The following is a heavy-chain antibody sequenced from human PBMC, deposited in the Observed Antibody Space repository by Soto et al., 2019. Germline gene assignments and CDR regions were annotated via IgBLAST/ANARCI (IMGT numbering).Heavy chain of an antibody. CDR1: GYTLTELS. V-gene: IGHV1-24*01. CDR3: ATEGKVYYDSSGYYYAPFDY. CDR2: FDPEDGET. D-gene: IGHD3-22*01. Sequence: QVQLVQSGAEVKKPGASVKVSCKVSGYTLTELSMHWVRQAPGKGLEWMGGFDPEDGETIYAQKFQGRVTMTEDTSTDTAYMELSSLRSEDTAVYYCATEGKVYYDSSGYYYAPFDYWGQGTLVTVSS. J-gene: IGHJ4*02.